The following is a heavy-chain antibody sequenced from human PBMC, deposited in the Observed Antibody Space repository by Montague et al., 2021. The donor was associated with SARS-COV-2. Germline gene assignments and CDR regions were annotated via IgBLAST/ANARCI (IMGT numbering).Heavy chain of an antibody. V-gene: IGHV4-59*11. J-gene: IGHJ4*02. CDR3: ARSISSSGARDN. CDR2: IFYKGNT. Sequence: SETLSLTCTVSGGSLNKHYWSWIRKAPGKELEWLGYIFYKGNTXXXVXXWGRVSMSLDTPQNQFSLRLTSLTAADTAVYYCARSISSSGARDNWGQGILVTV. CDR1: GGSLNKHY. D-gene: IGHD3-22*01.